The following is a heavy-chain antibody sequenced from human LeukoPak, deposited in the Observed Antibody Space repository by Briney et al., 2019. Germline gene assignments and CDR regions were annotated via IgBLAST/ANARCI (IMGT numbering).Heavy chain of an antibody. V-gene: IGHV4-34*01. J-gene: IGHJ4*02. Sequence: SETLSLTCAVYGGSFSGYYWSWIRQPPGKGLEWIGEINHSGSTNYNPSLKSRVTISVDTSKNQFSLKLSSVTAADTAVYYCARRGLRYFDWLLPEDYWGQGTLVTVSS. CDR2: INHSGST. CDR3: ARRGLRYFDWLLPEDY. D-gene: IGHD3-9*01. CDR1: GGSFSGYY.